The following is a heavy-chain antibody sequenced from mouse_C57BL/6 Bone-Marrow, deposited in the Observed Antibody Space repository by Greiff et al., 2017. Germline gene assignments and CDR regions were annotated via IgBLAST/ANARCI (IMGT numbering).Heavy chain of an antibody. Sequence: QVQLQQPGAELVKPGASVKLSCKASGYTFTSYWMQWVKQRPGQGLEWIGEIDPSDSYTNYNQKFKGKATLTVDTSSSTAYMQLSSLTSEDSAVYYCASPIYYDYVPFAYWGQGTLVTVSA. CDR3: ASPIYYDYVPFAY. V-gene: IGHV1-50*01. J-gene: IGHJ3*01. CDR1: GYTFTSYW. CDR2: IDPSDSYT. D-gene: IGHD2-4*01.